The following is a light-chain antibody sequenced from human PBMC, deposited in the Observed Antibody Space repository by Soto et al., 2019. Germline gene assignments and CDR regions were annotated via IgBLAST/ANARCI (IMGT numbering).Light chain of an antibody. V-gene: IGKV1-33*01. CDR2: AAS. CDR1: QDISNS. Sequence: DIQMTQSPSSLSASVGDRVTITCQASQDISNSLNWYQQKPGEAPKLLTHAASNLETGVPSRFIGCDSLTDVTVTISRLQPEDFATSFCQQYERLPFSFGPRTHVDI. CDR3: QQYERLPFS. J-gene: IGKJ3*01.